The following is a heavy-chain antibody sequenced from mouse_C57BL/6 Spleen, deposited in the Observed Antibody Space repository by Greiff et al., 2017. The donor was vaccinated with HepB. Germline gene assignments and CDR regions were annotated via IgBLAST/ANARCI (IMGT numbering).Heavy chain of an antibody. CDR1: GFNIKDDY. J-gene: IGHJ1*03. CDR3: TTSHYYGSSDWYFDV. V-gene: IGHV14-4*01. Sequence: EVQLQQSGAELVRPGASVKLSCTASGFNIKDDYMHWVKQRPEQGLEWIGWIDPENGDTEYASKFQGKATITADTSSNTAYLQLTSLTSEDTAVYYCTTSHYYGSSDWYFDVWGTGTTVTVSS. CDR2: IDPENGDT. D-gene: IGHD1-1*01.